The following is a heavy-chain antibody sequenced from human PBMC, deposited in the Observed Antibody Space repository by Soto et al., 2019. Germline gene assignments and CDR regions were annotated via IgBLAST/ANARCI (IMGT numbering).Heavy chain of an antibody. J-gene: IGHJ4*02. CDR2: ISYTGTT. Sequence: SETLSLTCTVSGSSISDEYHWTWIRQSPANGLEWIGYISYTGTTYYNPSLKSRVTISVDTSKNQFSLRMASVTAAVTAVYYCATQPTVTKTRRFFDSWGQGSLVKISS. CDR3: ATQPTVTKTRRFFDS. CDR1: GSSISDEYH. V-gene: IGHV4-30-4*01. D-gene: IGHD4-17*01.